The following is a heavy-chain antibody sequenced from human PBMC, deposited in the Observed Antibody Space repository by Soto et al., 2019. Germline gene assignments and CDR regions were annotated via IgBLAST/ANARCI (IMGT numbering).Heavy chain of an antibody. Sequence: SETLSLTCTVSGASISGFYWSWIRKSAGKGLEWIGRIYATGTTDYNPSLKSRVMMSVDTSKKQFSLKLRSVTAADTAVYYCVRDGTKTLRDWFDPWGRGISVTVSS. CDR3: VRDGTKTLRDWFDP. D-gene: IGHD1-1*01. CDR2: IYATGTT. J-gene: IGHJ5*02. V-gene: IGHV4-4*07. CDR1: GASISGFY.